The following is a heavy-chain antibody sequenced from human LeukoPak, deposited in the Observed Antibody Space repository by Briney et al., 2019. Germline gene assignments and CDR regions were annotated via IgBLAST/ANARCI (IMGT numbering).Heavy chain of an antibody. CDR3: ERDLIVVVPAAAFDY. CDR1: GYTFTGYY. V-gene: IGHV1-2*02. Sequence: AASVKVSCKASGYTFTGYYMHWVRQAPGQGLEWMGWINPNSGGTNYAQKFQGRVTMTRGTSISTAYMELSRLRSDDTAVYYCERDLIVVVPAAAFDYWGQGTLVTVSS. CDR2: INPNSGGT. J-gene: IGHJ4*02. D-gene: IGHD2-2*01.